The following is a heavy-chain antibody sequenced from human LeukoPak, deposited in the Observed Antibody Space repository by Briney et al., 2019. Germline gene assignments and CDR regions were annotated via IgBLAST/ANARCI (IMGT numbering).Heavy chain of an antibody. J-gene: IGHJ4*02. D-gene: IGHD6-19*01. CDR1: GXSVSSNNSA. V-gene: IGHV6-1*01. Sequence: SQTLSLTCAISGXSVSSNNSAWNWIRQSPSKGLEWLGRTYYRSKWYNDYAVSVKSRITINPDTSKNQFSLQLSSVTPEDTAVYYCAREGRGGWYYFDYWGQGTLVTVSS. CDR3: AREGRGGWYYFDY. CDR2: TYYRSKWYN.